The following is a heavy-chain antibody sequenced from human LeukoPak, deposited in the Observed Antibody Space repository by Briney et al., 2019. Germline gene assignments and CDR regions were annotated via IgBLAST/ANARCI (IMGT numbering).Heavy chain of an antibody. CDR2: ISYDGSNK. CDR3: ASLASAEVVTPPDY. D-gene: IGHD4-23*01. V-gene: IGHV3-30*03. CDR1: GFTFSSYG. J-gene: IGHJ4*02. Sequence: GGTLRLSCAASGFTFSSYGMSWVRQAPGKGLEWVAVISYDGSNKYYADSVKGRFTISRDNSKNTLYLQTNSLRAEDTAVYYCASLASAEVVTPPDYWGQGTLVTVSS.